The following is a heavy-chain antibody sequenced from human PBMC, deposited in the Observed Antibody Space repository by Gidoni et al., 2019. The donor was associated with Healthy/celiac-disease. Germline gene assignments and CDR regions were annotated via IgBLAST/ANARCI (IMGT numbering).Heavy chain of an antibody. CDR3: ARVKRHSSGFTDY. D-gene: IGHD6-19*01. Sequence: EVQLVESGGGLVQPGGSLRLSCAASGFTFSSYWMSWVRQAPGKGLEWVANIKQDGSEKYYVDSVKGRFTISRDNAKNSLYLQMNSLRAEDTAVYYCARVKRHSSGFTDYWGQGTLVTVSS. CDR2: IKQDGSEK. CDR1: GFTFSSYW. V-gene: IGHV3-7*03. J-gene: IGHJ4*02.